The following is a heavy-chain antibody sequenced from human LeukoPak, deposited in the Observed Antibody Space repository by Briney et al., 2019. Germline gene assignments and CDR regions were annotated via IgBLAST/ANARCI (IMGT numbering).Heavy chain of an antibody. V-gene: IGHV1-2*02. CDR2: INPNSGGT. Sequence: ASVKVSCKASGYTFTGYYMHWVRQAPGQGLEWMGWINPNSGGTTYAQKFQGRVTMTRDTSISTAYMELSRLRSDDTAVYYCARASRYSNSWYFGAFDTWGQGTMVTVSS. J-gene: IGHJ3*02. CDR1: GYTFTGYY. CDR3: ARASRYSNSWYFGAFDT. D-gene: IGHD6-13*01.